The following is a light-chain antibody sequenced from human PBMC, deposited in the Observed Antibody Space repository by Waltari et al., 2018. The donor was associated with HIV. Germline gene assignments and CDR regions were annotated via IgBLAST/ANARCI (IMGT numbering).Light chain of an antibody. CDR1: SSDVGDYNY. CDR2: DSP. V-gene: IGLV2-11*01. J-gene: IGLJ3*02. CDR3: CSYAGTYTWV. Sequence: HSALTQPRSVSGSPGQSVTISCTGTSSDVGDYNYVSWYQQHPGKAPKLLIFDSPKRPSGVPDRFSGSKSGNTASLTISGLHLEDEANYYCCSYAGTYTWVFGGGTTLTVL.